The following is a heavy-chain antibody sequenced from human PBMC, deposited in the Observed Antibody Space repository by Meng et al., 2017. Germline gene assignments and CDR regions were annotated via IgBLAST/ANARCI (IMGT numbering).Heavy chain of an antibody. D-gene: IGHD3-10*01. CDR1: GYSISSGYY. J-gene: IGHJ4*02. CDR3: ARTRGGEVEFGYFDY. CDR2: IYHSGCT. Sequence: SETLSLTCTVSGYSISSGYYWGWIRQPPGKGLEWIGSIYHSGCTYYNPSLKSRVTISVDTSKNQFSLKLSSVTAADTAVYYCARTRGGEVEFGYFDYWGQGTLVTVSS. V-gene: IGHV4-38-2*02.